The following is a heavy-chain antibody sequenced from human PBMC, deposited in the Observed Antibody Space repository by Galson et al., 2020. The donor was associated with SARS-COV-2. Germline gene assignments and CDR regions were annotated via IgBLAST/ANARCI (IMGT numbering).Heavy chain of an antibody. CDR1: GFTFGDYA. Sequence: GESLKISCTASGFTFGDYAMSWFRQAPGKGLEWVGFIRSKAYGGTTEYAASVKGRFTISRDDSKSIAYLQMNSLKTEDTAVYYCTRNDFWSGYYIGCWGQGTLVTVCS. J-gene: IGHJ4*02. CDR2: IRSKAYGGTT. V-gene: IGHV3-49*03. CDR3: TRNDFWSGYYIGC. D-gene: IGHD3-3*01.